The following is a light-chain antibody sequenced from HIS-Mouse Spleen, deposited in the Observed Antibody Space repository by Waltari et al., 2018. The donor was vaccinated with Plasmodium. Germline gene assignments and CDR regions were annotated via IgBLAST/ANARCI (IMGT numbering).Light chain of an antibody. CDR2: EVS. V-gene: IGLV2-8*01. J-gene: IGLJ2*01. Sequence: QSALTQPPSASGSPGQSVPISCTGTSSDVGGYNYVSWYQQQPGKAPKLMLYEVSKRPSGVPDRFSGSKSGNTASLTVSGLQAEDEADYYCSSYAGSNNLVFGGGTKLTVL. CDR1: SSDVGGYNY. CDR3: SSYAGSNNLV.